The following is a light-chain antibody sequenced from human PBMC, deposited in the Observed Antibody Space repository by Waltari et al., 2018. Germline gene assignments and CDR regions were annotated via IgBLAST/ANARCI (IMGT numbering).Light chain of an antibody. CDR3: CSYAGSYTFV. CDR2: DVV. CDR1: SSDVGSYNF. J-gene: IGLJ7*01. V-gene: IGLV2-11*01. Sequence: QSALTQPRSVSGSPGQSVTISCSGTSSDVGSYNFVSWYQQHPGNAPKLLIYDVVKRPAGVPARFSGSKSGNTASLTISWLQTEDASDYYCCSYAGSYTFVFGGGTQLTVL.